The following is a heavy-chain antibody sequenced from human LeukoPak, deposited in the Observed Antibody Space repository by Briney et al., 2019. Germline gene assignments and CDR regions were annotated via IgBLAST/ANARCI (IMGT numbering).Heavy chain of an antibody. CDR3: ARGSRGYDILTGKYHRGYYSYYMDV. D-gene: IGHD3-9*01. Sequence: PGGSLRLSCAASGFTFNSYWMSWVRQAPGKGLEWVANIKQDVNEKYYVDSVKGRFTISRDNAKNSLYLQMNSLRAEDTAVYYCARGSRGYDILTGKYHRGYYSYYMDVWGKGTTVTVSS. V-gene: IGHV3-7*01. J-gene: IGHJ6*03. CDR2: IKQDVNEK. CDR1: GFTFNSYW.